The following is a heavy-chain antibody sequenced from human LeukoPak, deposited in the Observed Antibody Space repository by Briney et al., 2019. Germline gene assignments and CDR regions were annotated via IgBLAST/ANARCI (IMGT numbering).Heavy chain of an antibody. CDR3: AGVSFSSGWYRDY. J-gene: IGHJ4*02. CDR2: IYSGGST. CDR1: GFTDY. D-gene: IGHD6-19*01. V-gene: IGHV3-53*01. Sequence: GGSLRLSCAASGFTDYMTWVRQAPGKGLAWVSVIYSGGSTYYAASVKVRFSVSRDNTKNTVYLQMTSLRAEETAVYYCAGVSFSSGWYRDYWGQGTLVTVSS.